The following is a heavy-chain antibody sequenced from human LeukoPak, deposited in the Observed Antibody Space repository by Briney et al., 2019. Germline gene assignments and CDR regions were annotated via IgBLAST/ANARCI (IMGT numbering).Heavy chain of an antibody. V-gene: IGHV4-61*01. CDR1: GASVSSASY. CDR3: ARGFADYGANGGEEYDY. J-gene: IGHJ4*02. Sequence: SETLSLTCTVSGASVSSASYWTWIRQPPGKGVEWIAHIYNGVNTNYNPSLKSRVTISVDTSKNQFSLKLSSVTAADTSVYYCARGFADYGANGGEEYDYWGQGTLVTVSS. D-gene: IGHD4-17*01. CDR2: IYNGVNT.